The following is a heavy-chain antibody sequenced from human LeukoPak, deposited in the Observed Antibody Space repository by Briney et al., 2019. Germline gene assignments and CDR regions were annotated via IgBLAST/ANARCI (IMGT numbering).Heavy chain of an antibody. Sequence: GGSLRLSCAASGFTFSSYAMSWVRQAPGKGLEWVSAISGSGGSTYYADSVKGRFTISRDNAKNSLYLQMNSLRAEDTAVYYCASSSIAARPHHDYWGQGTLVTVSS. D-gene: IGHD6-6*01. CDR1: GFTFSSYA. CDR3: ASSSIAARPHHDY. V-gene: IGHV3-23*01. J-gene: IGHJ4*02. CDR2: ISGSGGST.